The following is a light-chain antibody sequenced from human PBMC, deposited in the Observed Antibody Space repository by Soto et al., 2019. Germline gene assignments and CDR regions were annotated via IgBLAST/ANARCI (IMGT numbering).Light chain of an antibody. CDR3: QQYNNWPPT. CDR1: QSVSRSY. V-gene: IGKV3-15*01. CDR2: GAS. J-gene: IGKJ4*01. Sequence: EIVLTQSPGTLSLSPGDRATLSCRASQSVSRSYLAWYHHKPGQAPRLLIYGASTRATGIPARFSGSGSGTEFTLTISSLQSEDFAVYYCQQYNNWPPTFGGGTKVEIK.